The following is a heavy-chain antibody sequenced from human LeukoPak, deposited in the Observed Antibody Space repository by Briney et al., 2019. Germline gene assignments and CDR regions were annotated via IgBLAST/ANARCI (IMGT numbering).Heavy chain of an antibody. V-gene: IGHV1-2*02. CDR1: GYTFTVYY. Sequence: ASVNVSGKPSGYTFTVYYMHWVRQAPGQGLEWMGWINPNSGGTNYAQKFQGRVTMTRDTSISTAYMELSRLRSDDTAVYYCARDATLTGYYNVNWFDHWGQGTLVTVSS. CDR3: ARDATLTGYYNVNWFDH. D-gene: IGHD3-9*01. J-gene: IGHJ5*02. CDR2: INPNSGGT.